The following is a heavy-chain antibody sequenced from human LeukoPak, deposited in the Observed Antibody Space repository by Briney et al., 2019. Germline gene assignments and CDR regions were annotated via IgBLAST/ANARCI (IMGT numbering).Heavy chain of an antibody. V-gene: IGHV4-59*01. CDR1: GGSISSYY. Sequence: SETLSLTCTVSGGSISSYYWSWIRQPPGKGLEWIGYIYYSGSTNYNPSPKSRVTISVDTSKNQFSLKLSSLPAADTAVYYCASGPVSYSSGWYFNYWGQGTLVTVSS. CDR3: ASGPVSYSSGWYFNY. D-gene: IGHD6-19*01. J-gene: IGHJ4*02. CDR2: IYYSGST.